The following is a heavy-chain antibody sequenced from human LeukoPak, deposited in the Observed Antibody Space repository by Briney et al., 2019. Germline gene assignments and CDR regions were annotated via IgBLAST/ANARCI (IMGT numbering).Heavy chain of an antibody. V-gene: IGHV1-2*02. CDR2: INPNSGGT. Sequence: ASVKVSCKASGYTFTGYYMHWVRQAPGQGLEWMGWINPNSGGTNYSQEFQGRVTITRDTSASTAYMELSSLRSEDMAVYYCARGLVGSSSPLPGYWGQGTLVTVSS. D-gene: IGHD6-6*01. CDR3: ARGLVGSSSPLPGY. CDR1: GYTFTGYY. J-gene: IGHJ4*02.